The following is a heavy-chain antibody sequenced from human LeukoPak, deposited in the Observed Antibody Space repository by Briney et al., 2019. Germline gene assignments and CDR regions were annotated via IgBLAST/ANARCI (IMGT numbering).Heavy chain of an antibody. V-gene: IGHV3-23*01. CDR3: AKVRWGSDNALDS. CDR1: GFTLSSYA. J-gene: IGHJ4*02. D-gene: IGHD3-16*01. CDR2: TSSSDAGT. Sequence: PGGSLRLSCAASGFTLSSYAMSWVRQAPGKGLEWVSATSSSDAGTYYAESVRGRFTISRDNSMNTLYLQMNSLRAEDTAVYYCAKVRWGSDNALDSWGQGTLVTVSS.